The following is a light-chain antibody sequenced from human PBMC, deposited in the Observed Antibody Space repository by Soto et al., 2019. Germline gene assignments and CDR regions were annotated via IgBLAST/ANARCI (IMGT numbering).Light chain of an antibody. J-gene: IGKJ1*01. CDR1: QSVDIN. Sequence: EIVLTQSPATLSVSPGDRVTLSCRASQSVDINLAWYQQKPGQAPRLLIYGASTRAIDMPGRFSGRGSGTEFTLTISSLQSEDFAVYYCQQYRNWPRTFGQGTKVEIK. V-gene: IGKV3-15*01. CDR2: GAS. CDR3: QQYRNWPRT.